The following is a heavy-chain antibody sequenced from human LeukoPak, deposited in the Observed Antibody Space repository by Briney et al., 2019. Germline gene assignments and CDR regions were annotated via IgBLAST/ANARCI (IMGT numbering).Heavy chain of an antibody. J-gene: IGHJ4*02. V-gene: IGHV3-23*01. D-gene: IGHD3-22*01. CDR3: AKTYYYDSSGYFDY. CDR2: ISSSGGST. CDR1: GFTFSSYA. Sequence: PGGSLRLSCAASGFTFSSYAMSWVRQARGRGLEWVSAISSSGGSTYYADSVKGRFTISRDNSRNTLYLQMNSLRAEDTAVYYCAKTYYYDSSGYFDYWGQGTLVTVSS.